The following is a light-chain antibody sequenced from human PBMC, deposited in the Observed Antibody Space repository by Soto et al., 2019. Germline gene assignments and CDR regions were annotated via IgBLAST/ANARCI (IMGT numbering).Light chain of an antibody. CDR2: AAS. CDR3: QQSYRTPRT. CDR1: QGVSNW. J-gene: IGKJ1*01. V-gene: IGKV1-12*01. Sequence: DIQMTQSPSSVSASVGDRVTITCRASQGVSNWLAWYQQKPGKAPKLLIYAASTLRSGVPSRFRGSGSGTDFTFTISSLQPEDFATYYCQQSYRTPRTFGQGTKVDIK.